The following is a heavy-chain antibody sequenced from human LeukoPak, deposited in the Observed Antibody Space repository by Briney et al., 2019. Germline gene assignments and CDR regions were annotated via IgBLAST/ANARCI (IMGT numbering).Heavy chain of an antibody. D-gene: IGHD1-1*01. CDR2: ISGSGGST. Sequence: GGSLRLSCAASGFTFSSYGMSWVRQAPGKGLEWVSAISGSGGSTYYADSVKGRFTISRDNAKNSLYLQMNSLTAEDTAVYYCARGGTTFEHWGQGTLVTVSS. CDR3: ARGGTTFEH. V-gene: IGHV3-23*01. CDR1: GFTFSSYG. J-gene: IGHJ4*02.